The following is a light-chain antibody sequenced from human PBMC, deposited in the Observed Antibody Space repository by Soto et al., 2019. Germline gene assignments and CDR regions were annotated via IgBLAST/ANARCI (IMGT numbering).Light chain of an antibody. Sequence: VLTQSPCTLSLSPGDRATLSCSASQTVSSNFLAWYQQRPAQAPRLLIHGASTRATGITDRFSGSVSGTDFTLTISGLEPEDFAVYYCQQYGSSPATFGQGTKV. V-gene: IGKV3-20*01. CDR2: GAS. J-gene: IGKJ1*01. CDR1: QTVSSNF. CDR3: QQYGSSPAT.